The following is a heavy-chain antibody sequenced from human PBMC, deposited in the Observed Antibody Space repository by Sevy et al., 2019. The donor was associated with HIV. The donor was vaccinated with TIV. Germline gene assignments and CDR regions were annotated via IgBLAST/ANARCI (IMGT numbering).Heavy chain of an antibody. CDR2: IWYDGSNK. V-gene: IGHV3-33*01. CDR1: GFCFSNYG. CDR3: ARDKLQTTGSLGDYYYGLDV. Sequence: GGSLRLSCAGSGFCFSNYGMHWVRQAPGKGLEWVAIIWYDGSNKYYTESVKGRFTISRDNSKNMLYLQMNGLRAEDTAVYYCARDKLQTTGSLGDYYYGLDVWGQGTRVTVSS. J-gene: IGHJ6*02. D-gene: IGHD3-16*01.